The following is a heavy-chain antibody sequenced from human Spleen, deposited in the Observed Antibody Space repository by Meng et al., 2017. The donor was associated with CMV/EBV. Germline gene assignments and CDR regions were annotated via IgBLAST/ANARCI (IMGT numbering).Heavy chain of an antibody. CDR1: GFTFSSYS. V-gene: IGHV3-21*01. CDR2: ISSSSSYI. D-gene: IGHD2-2*01. CDR3: ARDRGGDCRSTSCYLNGMDV. Sequence: GESLKISCAASGFTFSSYSMNWVRQAPGKGLEWVSSISSSSSYIYYADSVKGRFTISRDNAKNSLYLQMNSLRAEDTAVYYCARDRGGDCRSTSCYLNGMDVWGQGTTVTVSS. J-gene: IGHJ6*02.